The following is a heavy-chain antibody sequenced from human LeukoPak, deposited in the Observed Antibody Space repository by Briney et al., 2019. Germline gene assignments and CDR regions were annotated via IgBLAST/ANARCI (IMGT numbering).Heavy chain of an antibody. Sequence: PGGSLRLSCAAYGFTFSQYWISWGRPAPGEGLGWEANIKHEGSEKQDGSEKNYVDSVKGRFTISKDNAKNSLYLQMNSLRAEDTAVYYCARSGRGVDSFYFYMDVWGKGTTVTVSS. J-gene: IGHJ6*03. CDR3: ARSGRGVDSFYFYMDV. CDR2: IKHEGSEKQDGSEK. V-gene: IGHV3-7*01. CDR1: GFTFSQYW. D-gene: IGHD3-10*01.